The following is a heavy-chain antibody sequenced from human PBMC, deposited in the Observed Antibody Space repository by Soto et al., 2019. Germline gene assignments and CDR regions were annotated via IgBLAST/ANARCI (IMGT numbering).Heavy chain of an antibody. V-gene: IGHV3-7*01. CDR1: GFTFSSYW. CDR2: IKQDGSEK. Sequence: PGGSLRLSCAASGFTFSSYWMSWVRQAPGKGLEWVANIKQDGSEKYYVDSVKGRFTISRDNAKNSLYLQMNSLRAEDTAVYYCARSGPMTTVTTLGYWGQGTLVTVSS. CDR3: ARSGPMTTVTTLGY. D-gene: IGHD4-17*01. J-gene: IGHJ4*02.